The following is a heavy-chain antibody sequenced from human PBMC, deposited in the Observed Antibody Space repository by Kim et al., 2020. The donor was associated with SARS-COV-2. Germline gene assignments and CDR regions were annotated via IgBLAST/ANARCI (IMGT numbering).Heavy chain of an antibody. Sequence: AASVKGRSTISGDNSKNPLYLQMNSLRAEDTAMYYCARDGSSGWYYSMDVWGQGTTVTVSS. CDR3: ARDGSSGWYYSMDV. V-gene: IGHV3-30*07. D-gene: IGHD6-19*01. J-gene: IGHJ6*02.